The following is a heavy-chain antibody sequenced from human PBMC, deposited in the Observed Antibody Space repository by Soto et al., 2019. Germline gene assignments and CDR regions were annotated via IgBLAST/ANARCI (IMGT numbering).Heavy chain of an antibody. Sequence: SETLSLTCTVSGDSISSYYWSWIRQHPGKGLEWIGYIYYSGSTYYNPSLKSRVTISVDTSKNQFSLKLSSVTAADTAVYYCARADSSSWYSFDYWGQGTLVTVSS. CDR3: ARADSSSWYSFDY. V-gene: IGHV4-59*06. D-gene: IGHD6-13*01. CDR1: GDSISSYY. J-gene: IGHJ4*02. CDR2: IYYSGST.